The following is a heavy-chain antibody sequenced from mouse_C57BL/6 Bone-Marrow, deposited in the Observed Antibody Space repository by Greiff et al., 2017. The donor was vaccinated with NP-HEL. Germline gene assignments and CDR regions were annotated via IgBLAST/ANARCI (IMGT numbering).Heavy chain of an antibody. V-gene: IGHV1-81*01. CDR1: GYTFTSYG. CDR2: IYPRSGNT. CDR3: ATLHWYFDV. Sequence: QVQLQQSGAELARPGASVKLSCKASGYTFTSYGISWVKQRTGQGLEWIGEIYPRSGNTYYNEKFKGKATLTADKSSSTAYMELRSLTSEDAAVYFGATLHWYFDVWGTGTAVTVTS. J-gene: IGHJ1*03.